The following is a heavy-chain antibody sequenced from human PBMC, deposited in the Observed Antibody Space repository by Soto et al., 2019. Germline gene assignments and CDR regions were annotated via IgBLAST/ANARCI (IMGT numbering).Heavy chain of an antibody. Sequence: QLQLQESGPGLVKPSETLSLTCTVSGGSISSSSYYWGWIRQPPGKGLEWIGSIYYSGSTYYNPSLKSRVTISVDTSKNQFSLKLSSVTAADTAVYYCARTVVVTETDDYWGQGTLVTVSS. CDR3: ARTVVVTETDDY. CDR2: IYYSGST. CDR1: GGSISSSSYY. D-gene: IGHD2-21*02. J-gene: IGHJ4*02. V-gene: IGHV4-39*01.